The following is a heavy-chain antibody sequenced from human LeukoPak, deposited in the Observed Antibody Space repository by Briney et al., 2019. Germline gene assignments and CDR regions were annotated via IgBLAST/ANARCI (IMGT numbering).Heavy chain of an antibody. Sequence: GGSLRLSCAASGFTFSSYSMNWVRQAPGKGLEWVSSISSSSSYIYYADSVKGRFTISRDNAKNSLYLQMNNLRAEDTAVYYCAREGRDGYSYYFGYWGQGTLVTVSS. CDR3: AREGRDGYSYYFGY. V-gene: IGHV3-21*01. J-gene: IGHJ4*02. D-gene: IGHD5-24*01. CDR2: ISSSSSYI. CDR1: GFTFSSYS.